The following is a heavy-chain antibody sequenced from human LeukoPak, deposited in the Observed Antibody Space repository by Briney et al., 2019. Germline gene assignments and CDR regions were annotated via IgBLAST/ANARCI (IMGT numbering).Heavy chain of an antibody. Sequence: GGSLRLSCAASGFTFNDYYMSWIRQAPGKELEWVSYISSSGSTIYYADSVKGRFTISRDNAKNSLYLQMNSLRAEDTAVYYCARDHQKVVTAPGFDPWGQGTLVTVFS. CDR3: ARDHQKVVTAPGFDP. CDR1: GFTFNDYY. V-gene: IGHV3-11*01. J-gene: IGHJ5*02. D-gene: IGHD2-21*02. CDR2: ISSSGSTI.